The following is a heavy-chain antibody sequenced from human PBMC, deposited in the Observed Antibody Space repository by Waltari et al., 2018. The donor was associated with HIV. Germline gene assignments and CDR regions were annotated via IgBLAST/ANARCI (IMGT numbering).Heavy chain of an antibody. CDR1: EFTFSTYA. J-gene: IGHJ4*02. D-gene: IGHD6-13*01. CDR2: ISYDGSHK. CDR3: ARGAIAAAGTI. V-gene: IGHV3-30*01. Sequence: QVQLVESGGGVVQPGRYLRLCCAASEFTFSTYAMPWVRQAPGKGLEWVAVISYDGSHKFYADSVKGRFTISKDKSKNTLYLQMNSLRPEDTAVYYCARGAIAAAGTIWGQGTLVTVSS.